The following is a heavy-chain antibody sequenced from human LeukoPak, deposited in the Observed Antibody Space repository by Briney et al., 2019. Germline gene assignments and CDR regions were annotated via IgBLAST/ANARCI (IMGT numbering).Heavy chain of an antibody. V-gene: IGHV4-59*01. CDR2: IYYSGST. CDR1: GCSISSYD. D-gene: IGHD6-19*01. J-gene: IGHJ5*02. Sequence: SETLSLTCTVSGCSISSYDWSWIRQPPGKGLEWIGYIYYSGSTNYNPSLKSRVTISVDTSENQFSLKLSSVTAADTAVYYCARAVGSGWSGRFDPWGQGTLVTVSS. CDR3: ARAVGSGWSGRFDP.